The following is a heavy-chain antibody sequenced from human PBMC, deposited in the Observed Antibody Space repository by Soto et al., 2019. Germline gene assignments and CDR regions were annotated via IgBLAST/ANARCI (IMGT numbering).Heavy chain of an antibody. CDR1: GFTFSSYA. CDR3: VKSLRPELEFDY. J-gene: IGHJ4*02. CDR2: ISYDGSNK. V-gene: IGHV3-30*04. Sequence: GGSLRLSCAASGFTFSSYAMHWVRQAPGKGLEWVAVISYDGSNKYYADSVKGRFTISRDNSKNTLYLQMNSLRAEDTAVYYCVKSLRPELEFDYWGQGTLVTVSS. D-gene: IGHD1-1*01.